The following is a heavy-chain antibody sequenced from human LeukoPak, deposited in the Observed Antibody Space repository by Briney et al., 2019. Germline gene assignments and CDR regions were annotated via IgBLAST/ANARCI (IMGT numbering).Heavy chain of an antibody. J-gene: IGHJ4*02. Sequence: PGKWLEWILSIYYSGRTYYTPSLKSRFTISVYTSKNQFSLKLSSVTAADTAVYYCARNWIYWGQGTLVTVSS. CDR2: IYYSGRT. V-gene: IGHV4-39*01. CDR3: ARNWIY. D-gene: IGHD2-2*03.